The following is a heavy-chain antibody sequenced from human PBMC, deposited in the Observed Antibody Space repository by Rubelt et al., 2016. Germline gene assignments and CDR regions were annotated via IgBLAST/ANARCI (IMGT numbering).Heavy chain of an antibody. D-gene: IGHD2-15*01. V-gene: IGHV3-7*02. J-gene: IGHJ4*02. Sequence: GGSLRLSCAASGFSFSSSWMTWVRQAPGKGLEWVANIKQDGTEKYYVDSVKGRFTISRDNTKNSLSLEMNSLRAEDTAFYYCAKHGGSGFSFDYWGQGTLVTVSS. CDR1: GFSFSSSW. CDR3: AKHGGSGFSFDY. CDR2: IKQDGTEK.